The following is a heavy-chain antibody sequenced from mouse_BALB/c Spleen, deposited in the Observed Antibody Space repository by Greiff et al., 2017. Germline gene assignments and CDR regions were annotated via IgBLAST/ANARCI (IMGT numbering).Heavy chain of an antibody. J-gene: IGHJ3*01. V-gene: IGHV1-87*01. Sequence: VQRVESGAELARPGASVKLSCKASGYTFTSYWMQWVKQRPGQGLEWIGAIYPGDGDTRYTQKFKGKATLTADKSSSTAYMQLSSLASEDSAVYYCARGGYYGSSYEGFAYWGQGTLVTVSA. CDR3: ARGGYYGSSYEGFAY. CDR2: IYPGDGDT. CDR1: GYTFTSYW. D-gene: IGHD1-1*01.